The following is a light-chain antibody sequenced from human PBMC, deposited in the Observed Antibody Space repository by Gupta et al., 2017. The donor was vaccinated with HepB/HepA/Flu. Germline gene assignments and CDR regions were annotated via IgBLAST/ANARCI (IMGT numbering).Light chain of an antibody. CDR1: QTVLYSSNNKNY. CDR3: QQYDSNPPYT. CDR2: WAS. Sequence: DIVMTQSPDSLAVSLGERATINCKSSQTVLYSSNNKNYLAWYQQKPGQPPKLLIYWASTREAGVTDRFSGSGSGTDFTLTISSRQEEEVAVYYCQQYDSNPPYTFGQGTKLEIK. V-gene: IGKV4-1*01. J-gene: IGKJ2*01.